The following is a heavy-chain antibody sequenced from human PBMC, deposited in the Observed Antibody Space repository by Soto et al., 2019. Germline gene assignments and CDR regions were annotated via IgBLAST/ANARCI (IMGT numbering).Heavy chain of an antibody. CDR1: GFTISAYW. D-gene: IGHD2-2*01. CDR3: VRGGSKFDF. Sequence: EVRMVASGGGLVQPGGSLRLSCEASGFTISAYWMRWVRQAPGKGLEWVANMRQDGFEKYYLDSVKGRFTMSRDNAENSLHLQMNSLRVEDTALYYCVRGGSKFDFWGQGALVTVSS. J-gene: IGHJ4*02. CDR2: MRQDGFEK. V-gene: IGHV3-7*01.